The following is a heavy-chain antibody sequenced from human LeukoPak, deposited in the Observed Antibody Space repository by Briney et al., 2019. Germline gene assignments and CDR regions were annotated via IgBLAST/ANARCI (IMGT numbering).Heavy chain of an antibody. CDR2: IWYDGSNK. Sequence: GGSLRLSCAASGFTFSSYGMHWVRQAPGKGLEWVAVIWYDGSNKYHADSVKGRFTISRDNSKNTLYLQMNSLRDEDTAVYYCARAPYYYDSSSYYHFDYWGQGTLVTVSS. CDR1: GFTFSSYG. V-gene: IGHV3-33*01. CDR3: ARAPYYYDSSSYYHFDY. J-gene: IGHJ4*02. D-gene: IGHD3-22*01.